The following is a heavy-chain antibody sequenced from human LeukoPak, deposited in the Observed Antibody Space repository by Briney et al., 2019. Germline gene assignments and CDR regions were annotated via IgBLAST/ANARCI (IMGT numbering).Heavy chain of an antibody. CDR1: GFTFNNYV. D-gene: IGHD1-1*01. J-gene: IGHJ4*02. V-gene: IGHV3-23*01. CDR2: VSGSGATT. Sequence: GGSLRLSCIPSGFTFNNYVMTWVRQAPGKGLEWVSSVSGSGATTYYADSVRVRFTISRDKSRSVVYLQMNSLRAEDTALYYCAKARGATREGFDYWGQGTLITVSS. CDR3: AKARGATREGFDY.